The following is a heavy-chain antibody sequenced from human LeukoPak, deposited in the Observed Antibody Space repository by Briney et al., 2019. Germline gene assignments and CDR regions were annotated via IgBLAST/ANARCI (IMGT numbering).Heavy chain of an antibody. J-gene: IGHJ4*02. CDR1: GFTFSTYG. CDR2: TWYDGTNR. CDR3: ARDGSYYYDSSGYFDY. D-gene: IGHD3-22*01. V-gene: IGHV3-33*01. Sequence: PGGSLRLSCAASGFTFSTYGMHWVRQAPGKGLEWVAGTWYDGTNRNYEDSVKGRFTISRDNPKNTLHLQMNSLRAEDTAVYYCARDGSYYYDSSGYFDYWGQGTLVTVSS.